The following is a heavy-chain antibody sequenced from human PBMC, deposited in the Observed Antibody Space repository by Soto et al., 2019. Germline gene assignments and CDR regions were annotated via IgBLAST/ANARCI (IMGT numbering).Heavy chain of an antibody. CDR3: QGGDF. V-gene: IGHV4-34*01. Sequence: SETLSLTCAVSGGSFRGYFWSWIRQSPDKGLEWIGEINDSGSAYYNPSFKSRLTISVDTSKSQISLTLTSVTAADSAVYYCQGGDFWGQGTRVTVSS. D-gene: IGHD3-16*01. CDR1: GGSFRGYF. J-gene: IGHJ4*02. CDR2: INDSGSA.